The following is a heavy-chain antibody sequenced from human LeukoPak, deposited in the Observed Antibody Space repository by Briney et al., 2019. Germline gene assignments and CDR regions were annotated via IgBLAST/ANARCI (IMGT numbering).Heavy chain of an antibody. CDR3: ARREQWLVGDDY. V-gene: IGHV1-18*01. J-gene: IGHJ4*02. D-gene: IGHD6-19*01. Sequence: APVKVSCKASGYSFTSYGISWVRQAPGQGLEWMGWISAYNGNTNYAQKLQGRVTMTTDTSTSTAYMELRSPRSDDTAVYYCARREQWLVGDDYWGQGTLVTVSS. CDR2: ISAYNGNT. CDR1: GYSFTSYG.